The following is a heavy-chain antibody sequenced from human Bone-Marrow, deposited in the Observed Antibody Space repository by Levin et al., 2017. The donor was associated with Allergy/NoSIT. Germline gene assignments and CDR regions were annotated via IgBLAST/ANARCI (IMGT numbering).Heavy chain of an antibody. CDR1: GGSVSSGSYY. CDR3: ARGSYFGGLSFDC. D-gene: IGHD4-23*01. V-gene: IGHV4-61*01. Sequence: SETLSLTCTVPGGSVSSGSYYWSWIRQPPGKGREWIAYIYHSGSTKYNPSLKSRVTIALDTSRNQFSLRLTSLTAADAAVYYCARGSYFGGLSFDCWGKGTLVTVSS. J-gene: IGHJ4*02. CDR2: IYHSGST.